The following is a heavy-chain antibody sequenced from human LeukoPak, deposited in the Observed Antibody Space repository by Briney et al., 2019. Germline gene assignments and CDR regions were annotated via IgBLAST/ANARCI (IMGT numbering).Heavy chain of an antibody. CDR1: GFTFSSYW. CDR2: IKVDGSES. Sequence: PGGSLRLSCAAPGFTFSSYWMTWVRQAPGKGLEWVANIKVDGSESYYADSVMGRFMISRDNAKNSLYLQMNSLRVDDTAVYYCARDQSAGASDIWGQGTMVTVS. CDR3: ARDQSAGASDI. V-gene: IGHV3-7*01. J-gene: IGHJ3*02.